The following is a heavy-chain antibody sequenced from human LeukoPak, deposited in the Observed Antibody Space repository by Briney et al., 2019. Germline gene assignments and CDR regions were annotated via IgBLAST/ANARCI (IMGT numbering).Heavy chain of an antibody. Sequence: ASVKVSCRASGYTFTSYYIHLVRQAPGQGFEWMAIINPSDGSTTNSQKFQGRVTMTRDTSTSTVYMELSGLRSEDTALYYCARIRDGYNDAYDIWGQGTMVTVSS. V-gene: IGHV1-46*01. D-gene: IGHD5-24*01. CDR2: INPSDGST. CDR1: GYTFTSYY. J-gene: IGHJ3*02. CDR3: ARIRDGYNDAYDI.